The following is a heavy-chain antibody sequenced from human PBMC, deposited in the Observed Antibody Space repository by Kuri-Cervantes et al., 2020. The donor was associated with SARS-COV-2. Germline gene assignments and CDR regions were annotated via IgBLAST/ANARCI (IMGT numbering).Heavy chain of an antibody. V-gene: IGHV3-53*01. CDR3: ARALGNY. J-gene: IGHJ4*02. CDR2: IYSGGST. CDR1: GFTVSSNY. Sequence: GESLKISCAASGFTVSSNYMSWVRQAPGKGLEWVSVIYSGGSTYYADSVKGRFTISRDNSKNTLYLQMNSLRAEDTAVYYCARALGNYWGQGTLVTVSS.